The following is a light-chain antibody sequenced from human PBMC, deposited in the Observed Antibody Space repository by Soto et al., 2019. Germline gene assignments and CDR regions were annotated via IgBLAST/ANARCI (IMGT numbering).Light chain of an antibody. CDR1: QSISSW. CDR3: QQSYSTPPLT. V-gene: IGKV1-39*01. Sequence: DIQMTQSPSTLSASVGDRVTITCRASQSISSWLAWYQQKPGKAPKLLIYDAPSLQSGVPSRFSGSGSGTDFTLTISSLQPEDFATYYCQQSYSTPPLTFGGGTKVDIK. CDR2: DAP. J-gene: IGKJ4*01.